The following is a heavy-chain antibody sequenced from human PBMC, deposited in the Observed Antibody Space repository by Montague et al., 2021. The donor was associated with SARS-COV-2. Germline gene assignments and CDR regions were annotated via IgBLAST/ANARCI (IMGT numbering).Heavy chain of an antibody. CDR3: ARATEWRGYYYYYCMDV. V-gene: IGHV6-1*01. CDR2: TYYRSRWFN. D-gene: IGHD1-14*01. CDR1: GDSVSSNSAA. Sequence: CAISGDSVSSNSAAWNWIRQSPSRGLGWLGRTYYRSRWFNDYAVSIRSRITINPDTSKNQFSLQLDSVTPEDTAVYYCARATEWRGYYYYYCMDVWGKGTTVTVSS. J-gene: IGHJ6*03.